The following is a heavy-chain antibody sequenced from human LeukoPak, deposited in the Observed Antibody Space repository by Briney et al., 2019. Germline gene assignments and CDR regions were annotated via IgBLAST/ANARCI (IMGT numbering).Heavy chain of an antibody. CDR3: ARESWSSSWYYFDY. CDR1: GYTFTSYG. Sequence: ASVKVSCKASGYTFTSYGISWVRQAPGQGLEWMGWISAYNGNTNYAQKLQGRVTMTTDTSTSTAYMELRSLRSDDTAVYYCARESWSSSWYYFDYWGRGTLVTVSS. CDR2: ISAYNGNT. J-gene: IGHJ4*02. V-gene: IGHV1-18*01. D-gene: IGHD6-13*01.